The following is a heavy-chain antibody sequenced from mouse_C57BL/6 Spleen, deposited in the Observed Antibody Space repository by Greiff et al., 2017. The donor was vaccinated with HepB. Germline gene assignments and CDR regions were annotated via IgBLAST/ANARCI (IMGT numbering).Heavy chain of an antibody. CDR2: IYPGDGDT. D-gene: IGHD2-2*01. CDR1: GYAFSSSW. J-gene: IGHJ3*01. CDR3: SRGGPIYYGSY. Sequence: QVQLQQSGPELVKPGASVKISCKASGYAFSSSWMNWVKQRPGKGLEWIGRIYPGDGDTNYNGKFKGKATLTAEKSSSTAYMQLSSLTSEDSAVYFCSRGGPIYYGSYWGQGTLVTVSA. V-gene: IGHV1-82*01.